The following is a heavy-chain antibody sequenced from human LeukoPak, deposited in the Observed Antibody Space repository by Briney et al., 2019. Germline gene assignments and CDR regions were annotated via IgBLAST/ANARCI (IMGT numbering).Heavy chain of an antibody. CDR1: GFTFSSYS. J-gene: IGHJ3*02. Sequence: PGGSLRLSCAASGFTFSSYSMNWVRQAPGKGLEWVSYIRSSSSTIYYADSVKGRFTNSRDNGKNSLYLQMNTLRAEDTAVYYCASQLGDASDIWGQGTMVTVSS. CDR3: ASQLGDASDI. CDR2: IRSSSSTI. V-gene: IGHV3-48*01. D-gene: IGHD6-13*01.